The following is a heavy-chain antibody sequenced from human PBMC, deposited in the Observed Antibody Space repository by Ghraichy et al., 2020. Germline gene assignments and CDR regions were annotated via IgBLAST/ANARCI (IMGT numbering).Heavy chain of an antibody. V-gene: IGHV4-34*01. CDR2: INHSGST. D-gene: IGHD6-19*01. CDR1: GGSFSGYY. CDR3: ARGRYSSGWYWAYNWFDP. Sequence: SETLSLTCAVYGGSFSGYYWSWIRQPPGKGLEWIGEINHSGSTNYNPSLKSRVTISVDTSKNQFSLKLSSVTAADTAVYYCARGRYSSGWYWAYNWFDPWGQGTLVTVSS. J-gene: IGHJ5*02.